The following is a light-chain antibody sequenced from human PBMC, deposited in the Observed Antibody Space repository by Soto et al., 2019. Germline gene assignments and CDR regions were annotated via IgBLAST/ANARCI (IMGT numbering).Light chain of an antibody. Sequence: QXVLTQPPSASGTPLQRVTISCSGSSSNIGSKTVNWYQQLPGTAPKLLIYSNYQRPSGVPDRFSGSKSGTSASLAISGLQSEDEADYYCAAWDASLNGYVFGTGTKVTVL. CDR3: AAWDASLNGYV. CDR2: SNY. J-gene: IGLJ1*01. V-gene: IGLV1-44*01. CDR1: SSNIGSKT.